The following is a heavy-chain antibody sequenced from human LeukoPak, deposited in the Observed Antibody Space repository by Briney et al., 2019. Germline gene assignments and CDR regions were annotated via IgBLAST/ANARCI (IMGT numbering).Heavy chain of an antibody. CDR3: AKAPVTACRGAFCYPFDY. J-gene: IGHJ4*02. D-gene: IGHD2-15*01. Sequence: GGSLRLSCAASGFRFSTSAMSWVRQAPGKGLEWVSGISDSGASTFYADSVKGRFTISRDSSKNTLFLQMNRLRPDDAAVYYCAKAPVTACRGAFCYPFDYWGLGTLVTVSS. CDR2: ISDSGAST. V-gene: IGHV3-23*01. CDR1: GFRFSTSA.